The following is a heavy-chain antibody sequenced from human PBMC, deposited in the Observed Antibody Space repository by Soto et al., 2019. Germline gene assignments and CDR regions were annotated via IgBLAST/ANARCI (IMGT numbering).Heavy chain of an antibody. CDR3: ARCFRYSSGWYMGWFDP. D-gene: IGHD6-13*01. CDR1: GYTFTSYD. J-gene: IGHJ5*02. CDR2: MNPNSGNT. Sequence: ASVWVSCKASGYTFTSYDINWVRQATGQGLEWMGWMNPNSGNTGYAQKFQGRVTMTRNTSISTAYMELSSLRSEDTAVYYCARCFRYSSGWYMGWFDPWGQGTLVTVSS. V-gene: IGHV1-8*01.